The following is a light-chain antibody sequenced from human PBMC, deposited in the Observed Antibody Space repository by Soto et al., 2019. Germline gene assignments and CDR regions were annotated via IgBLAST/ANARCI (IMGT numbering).Light chain of an antibody. Sequence: QSALTQPASVSGSPGQSITVSCTGTTSDVGGYNSVSWYQQHPGKVPKLMIYDVSNRPSGVSNRFSGSKSGNTASLTISRLQAKDEADYYCSSYTSSSTLVFGTGTKVTVL. V-gene: IGLV2-14*01. CDR3: SSYTSSSTLV. J-gene: IGLJ1*01. CDR1: TSDVGGYNS. CDR2: DVS.